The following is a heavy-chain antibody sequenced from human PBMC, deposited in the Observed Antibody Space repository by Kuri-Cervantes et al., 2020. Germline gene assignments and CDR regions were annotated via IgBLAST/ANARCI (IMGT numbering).Heavy chain of an antibody. CDR1: GFTFSSYW. J-gene: IGHJ5*02. CDR2: ISYDGSNK. V-gene: IGHV3-30*18. Sequence: GGSLRLSCAASGFTFSSYWMHWVRQAPGKGLVWVAVISYDGSNKYYADSVKGRFTISRDNSKNTLYLQMNSLRAEDTAVYYCAKGEYGSYSAWGQGALVTVSS. CDR3: AKGEYGSYSA. D-gene: IGHD1-26*01.